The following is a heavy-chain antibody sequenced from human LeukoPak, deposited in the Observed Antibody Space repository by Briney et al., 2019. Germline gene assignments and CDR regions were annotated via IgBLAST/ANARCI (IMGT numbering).Heavy chain of an antibody. V-gene: IGHV3-23*01. J-gene: IGHJ6*03. CDR3: ASSISGDYLSVNYYYMDV. CDR1: GFTFSSYG. D-gene: IGHD4-17*01. CDR2: SSGSGGST. Sequence: GGSLRLSCAASGFTFSSYGMSWVRQAPGKGLEWGSASSGSGGSTYYADSVKGRFTISRDNSKNTLYLQMNSLRAEDTAVYYCASSISGDYLSVNYYYMDVWGKGTTVTISS.